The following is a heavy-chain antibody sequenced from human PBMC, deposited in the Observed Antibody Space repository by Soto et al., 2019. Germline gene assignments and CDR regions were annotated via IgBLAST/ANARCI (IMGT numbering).Heavy chain of an antibody. CDR3: AKDSGYNYGYFRWFDP. V-gene: IGHV4-59*01. D-gene: IGHD5-18*01. J-gene: IGHJ5*02. CDR2: IYYSGST. CDR1: GGSISSYY. Sequence: SETLSLTCTVSGGSISSYYWSWIRQPPGKGLEWIGYIYYSGSTNYNPSPKSRVTISVDTSKNQFSLKLSSVTAADTAVYYCAKDSGYNYGYFRWFDPWGQGTLVTVS.